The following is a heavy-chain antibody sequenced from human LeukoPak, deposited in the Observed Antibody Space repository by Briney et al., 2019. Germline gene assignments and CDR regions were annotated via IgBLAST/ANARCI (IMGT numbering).Heavy chain of an antibody. CDR1: GGTFSSYA. J-gene: IGHJ3*02. CDR3: ARDPARGDAFDI. Sequence: SVKVSCKASGGTFSSYAISWVRQAPGQGLEWMGGIIPIFGTANYAQKFQGRVTITTDESTSTAYMELSSLRSEDTAVYYCARDPARGDAFDIWGQGTMVTVSS. CDR2: IIPIFGTA. V-gene: IGHV1-69*05. D-gene: IGHD3-10*01.